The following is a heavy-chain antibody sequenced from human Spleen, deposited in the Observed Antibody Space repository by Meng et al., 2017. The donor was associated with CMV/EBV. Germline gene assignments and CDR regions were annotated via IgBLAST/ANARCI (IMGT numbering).Heavy chain of an antibody. D-gene: IGHD1-26*01. V-gene: IGHV3-49*04. J-gene: IGHJ6*02. Sequence: GSLRLSCKGSGFTFGDFAMSWVRQAPGKGLEWVGFIRNKAYGGTTEYAASVKGRFTISRDDSKSIAYLQMNSLKIEDTAVYYCSYPVGATYFYYGMDVWGQGTTVTVSS. CDR2: IRNKAYGGTT. CDR1: GFTFGDFA. CDR3: SYPVGATYFYYGMDV.